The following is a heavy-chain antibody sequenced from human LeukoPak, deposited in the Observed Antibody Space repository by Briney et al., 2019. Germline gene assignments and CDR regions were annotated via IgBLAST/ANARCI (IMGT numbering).Heavy chain of an antibody. J-gene: IGHJ5*02. CDR2: ISAYNANT. CDR3: ARSITIFGVVIPYNWFDP. D-gene: IGHD3-3*01. Sequence: ASVKVSCKASGYTFTSYGISWVRQAPGQGLEWMGWISAYNANTNYAQKLQGRVTMTTDTSTSTAYMELRSLRSDDTAVYYCARSITIFGVVIPYNWFDPWGQGTLVTVSS. V-gene: IGHV1-18*01. CDR1: GYTFTSYG.